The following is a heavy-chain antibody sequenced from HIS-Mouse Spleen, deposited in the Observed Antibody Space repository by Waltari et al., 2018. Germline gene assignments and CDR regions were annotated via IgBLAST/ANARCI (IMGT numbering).Heavy chain of an antibody. CDR3: ARGHDYSNYFDY. CDR1: GYTVTSYD. Sequence: QVQLVQSGAEVKKPGASVKVSCKASGYTVTSYDINWVRQATGQGLEWMGWMNPNSGNTGHAQKFQGRVTMTRNTSISTAYMELSSLRSEDTAVYYCARGHDYSNYFDYWGQGTLVTVSS. D-gene: IGHD4-4*01. V-gene: IGHV1-8*01. J-gene: IGHJ4*02. CDR2: MNPNSGNT.